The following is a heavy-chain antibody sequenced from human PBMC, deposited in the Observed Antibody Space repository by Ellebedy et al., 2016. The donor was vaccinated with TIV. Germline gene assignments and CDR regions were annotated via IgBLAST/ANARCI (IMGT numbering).Heavy chain of an antibody. CDR3: ARAGRTELWSLDV. CDR1: GFSVSIND. V-gene: IGHV3-66*01. J-gene: IGHJ6*02. D-gene: IGHD5-18*01. CDR2: ISSGGST. Sequence: GESLKISXATSGFSVSINDMTWVRQAPGKGLEWVSVISSGGSTYYADSVKGRFTISRDNSKNILNLQVNSLRVEDTAVYYCARAGRTELWSLDVWGQGTTVTVSS.